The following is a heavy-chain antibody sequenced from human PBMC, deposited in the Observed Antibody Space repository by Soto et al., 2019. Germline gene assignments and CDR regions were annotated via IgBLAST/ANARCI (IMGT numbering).Heavy chain of an antibody. CDR2: ISPILGAT. J-gene: IGHJ4*02. Sequence: GASVKVSCKASGGTFSHYYISWVRQAPGQGLEWMGRISPILGATNYAQKVQGRVTLTADKSEGTAYMELSSLRSEGTAVYYCASNVEAVGARPSDSWGQGTLVTVSS. V-gene: IGHV1-69*08. CDR1: GGTFSHYY. CDR3: ASNVEAVGARPSDS. D-gene: IGHD1-26*01.